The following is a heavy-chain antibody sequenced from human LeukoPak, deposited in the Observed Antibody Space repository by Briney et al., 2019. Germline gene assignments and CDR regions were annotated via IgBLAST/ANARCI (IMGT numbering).Heavy chain of an antibody. J-gene: IGHJ6*03. Sequence: GGSLRLSCAASGFTFSSYGMSWVRQAPGKGLEWVSAISGTGGTTYYADSVKGRFTISRDNSKNTLYLQMNSLRAEDTAVYYCAKNGDRGAYCSGGSCYPYYYYYMDVWGKGTTVAISS. D-gene: IGHD2-15*01. CDR2: ISGTGGTT. CDR1: GFTFSSYG. CDR3: AKNGDRGAYCSGGSCYPYYYYYMDV. V-gene: IGHV3-23*01.